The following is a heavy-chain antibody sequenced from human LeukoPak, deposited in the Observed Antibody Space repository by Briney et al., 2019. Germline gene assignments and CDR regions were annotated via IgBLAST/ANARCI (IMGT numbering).Heavy chain of an antibody. D-gene: IGHD2-21*02. J-gene: IGHJ4*02. CDR2: ISAYNGNT. CDR1: GGTFSSYG. V-gene: IGHV1-18*01. Sequence: ASVKVSCKASGGTFSSYGISWVRQAPGQGLEWMGWISAYNGNTNYAQKLQGRVTMTTDTSTSTAYMELRSLRSDDTAVYYCARGIASLCGGDCYSLDYWGQGTLVTVSS. CDR3: ARGIASLCGGDCYSLDY.